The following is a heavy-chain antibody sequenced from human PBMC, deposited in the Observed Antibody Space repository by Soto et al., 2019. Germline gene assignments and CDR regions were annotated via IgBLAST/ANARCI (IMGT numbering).Heavy chain of an antibody. J-gene: IGHJ4*02. CDR3: AKEPRYYDFWSGSTSFDY. CDR2: ISGSGGST. D-gene: IGHD3-3*01. Sequence: EVQLLESGGGLVQPGGSLRLSCAASGFTFSSYAMSWVRQAPGKGLEWVSAISGSGGSTYYADSVKGRFTISRDNSKNTLYLQMNSLRAEDTAVYYCAKEPRYYDFWSGSTSFDYWGQRTLVTVSS. V-gene: IGHV3-23*01. CDR1: GFTFSSYA.